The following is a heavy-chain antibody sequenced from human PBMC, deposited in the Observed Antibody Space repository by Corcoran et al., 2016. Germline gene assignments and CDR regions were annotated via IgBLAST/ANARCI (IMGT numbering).Heavy chain of an antibody. Sequence: QVPLQESGPGLVKPSETLSLTCTVSGGSISSYYWSWIRQPAGKGLEWIGRIYTSGSTNYNPSLKSRVTMSVDTSKNQFSLKLSSVTAADTAVYYCARDQVVIVVPAATDYYYYGMDVWGQGTTVTVSS. CDR3: ARDQVVIVVPAATDYYYYGMDV. D-gene: IGHD2-2*01. CDR1: GGSISSYY. CDR2: IYTSGST. V-gene: IGHV4-4*07. J-gene: IGHJ6*02.